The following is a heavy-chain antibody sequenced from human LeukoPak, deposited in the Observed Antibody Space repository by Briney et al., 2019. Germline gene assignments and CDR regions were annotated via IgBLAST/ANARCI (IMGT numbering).Heavy chain of an antibody. J-gene: IGHJ4*02. Sequence: DPEDGETIYAQKFQGRATMTEDTSTDTAYMELSSLRSEDTAVYYCATAYCSSTSCYRFPVDWGQGTLVTVSS. V-gene: IGHV1-24*01. CDR3: ATAYCSSTSCYRFPVD. D-gene: IGHD2-2*01. CDR2: DPEDGET.